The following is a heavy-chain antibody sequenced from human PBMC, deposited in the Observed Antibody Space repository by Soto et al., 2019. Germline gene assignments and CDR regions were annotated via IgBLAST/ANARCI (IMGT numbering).Heavy chain of an antibody. Sequence: ASVKVSCKASGYTFTSYAMHWVRQAPGQRLEWMGWINAGNGNTKYSQKFQGRVTITRDTSASTAYMELSSLRSEDTAVYYCARVSRVFGGGYYYYGMDVWGQGXTVTVYS. CDR1: GYTFTSYA. CDR2: INAGNGNT. V-gene: IGHV1-3*01. J-gene: IGHJ6*02. D-gene: IGHD3-10*02. CDR3: ARVSRVFGGGYYYYGMDV.